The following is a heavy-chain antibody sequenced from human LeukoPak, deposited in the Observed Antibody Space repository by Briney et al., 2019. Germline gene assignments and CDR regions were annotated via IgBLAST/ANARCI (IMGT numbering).Heavy chain of an antibody. CDR1: GFTFSSYA. CDR3: AKSGTTYYYDSSGSDYMDV. J-gene: IGHJ6*03. V-gene: IGHV3-23*01. CDR2: ISGSGGST. D-gene: IGHD3-22*01. Sequence: GGSLRLSCAASGFTFSSYAMSWVRQAPGKGLEWVSAISGSGGSTYYADSVKGRFAISRDNSKNTLYLQMNSLRAEDTAVYYCAKSGTTYYYDSSGSDYMDVWGKGTTVTVSS.